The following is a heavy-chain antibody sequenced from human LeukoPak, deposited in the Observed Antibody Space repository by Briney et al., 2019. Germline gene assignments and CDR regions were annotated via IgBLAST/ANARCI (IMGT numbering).Heavy chain of an antibody. CDR1: GGSINSYY. D-gene: IGHD3-3*01. CDR2: IYYSGST. J-gene: IGHJ4*02. CDR3: ARNYDFWSGYYYFHY. V-gene: IGHV4-59*08. Sequence: ASETLSLTCNVSGGSINSYYRSWIRQPPGKGLEWIGYIYYSGSTDYNPSLKSRVTISVDTSMNQFSLKLSSVTAADTAVYYCARNYDFWSGYYYFHYWGQGTLVTVSS.